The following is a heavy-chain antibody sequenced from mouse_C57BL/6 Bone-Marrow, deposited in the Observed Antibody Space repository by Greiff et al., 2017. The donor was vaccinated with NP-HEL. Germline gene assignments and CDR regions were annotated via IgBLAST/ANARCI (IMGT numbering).Heavy chain of an antibody. V-gene: IGHV8-8*01. Sequence: QVTLKVSGPGILQPSQTLSLTCSFSGFSLSTYGIGVVWIRQPPGMGLEWLVHIWWDYDKYYNPALKSRLTISKDTSNNQIFIKIANVDTADTATYYCAQIGTGPFDYWGQGTTLTVSS. J-gene: IGHJ2*01. CDR1: GFSLSTYGIG. D-gene: IGHD4-1*01. CDR2: IWWDYDK. CDR3: AQIGTGPFDY.